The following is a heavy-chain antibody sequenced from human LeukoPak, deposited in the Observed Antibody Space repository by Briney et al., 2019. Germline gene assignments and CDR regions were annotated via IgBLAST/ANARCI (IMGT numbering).Heavy chain of an antibody. CDR2: FDPEDGET. Sequence: ASVKVSCKGSGYTLTELSMHWVRQAPGKGLEWMGGFDPEDGETIYAQKFQGRVTMTEDTSTDTAYMELSSLRSEDTAVYYCAHTPLWFGELLSYHFDYWGQGTLVTVSS. D-gene: IGHD3-10*01. CDR3: AHTPLWFGELLSYHFDY. V-gene: IGHV1-24*01. J-gene: IGHJ4*02. CDR1: GYTLTELS.